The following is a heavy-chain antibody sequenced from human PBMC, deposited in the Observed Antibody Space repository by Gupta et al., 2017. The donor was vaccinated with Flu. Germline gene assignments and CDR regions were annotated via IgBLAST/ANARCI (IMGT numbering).Heavy chain of an antibody. CDR2: IYNSGST. CDR3: ATLKALSGTVN. J-gene: IGHJ4*02. CDR1: GGPLSSGGYH. D-gene: IGHD5-12*01. V-gene: IGHV4-31*03. Sequence: QVQLQESGPGLVKPSQPLSLTCPVPGGPLSSGGYHWSWIRQHPGKGLEWIGDIYNSGSTHYNPSLKSRGTISMDTSKNQFSLKLSSVTAADTAMYYCATLKALSGTVNWGQGTLVTVSS.